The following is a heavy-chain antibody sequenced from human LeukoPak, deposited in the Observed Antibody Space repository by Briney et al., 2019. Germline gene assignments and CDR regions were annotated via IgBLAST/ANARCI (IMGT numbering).Heavy chain of an antibody. D-gene: IGHD1-26*01. CDR3: ARGGGSLRP. J-gene: IGHJ5*02. CDR1: GFTFSSYG. Sequence: GGSLRLSCAASGFTFSSYGMHWVRQAPGKGLEWVAKIREDGSEKYYVDSVRGRFTISRDNAKNLLYLQMNSLRAEDTAVYYCARGGGSLRPWGQGTLVTVSS. V-gene: IGHV3-7*01. CDR2: IREDGSEK.